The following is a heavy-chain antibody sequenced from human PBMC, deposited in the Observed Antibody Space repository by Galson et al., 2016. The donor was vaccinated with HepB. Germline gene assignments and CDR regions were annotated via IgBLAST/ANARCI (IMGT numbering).Heavy chain of an antibody. CDR2: ISYDGSNK. CDR3: AKEGYFNAYEGFHH. D-gene: IGHD2-21*01. J-gene: IGHJ4*02. Sequence: SLRLSCAASGFTFRSYGMHWVRQAPGKGLEWVAVISYDGSNKYYADSVKGRFIISRDNSNNTLYLQMNSLRAEDTAVYYCAKEGYFNAYEGFHHWGQGTLVTVSS. CDR1: GFTFRSYG. V-gene: IGHV3-30*18.